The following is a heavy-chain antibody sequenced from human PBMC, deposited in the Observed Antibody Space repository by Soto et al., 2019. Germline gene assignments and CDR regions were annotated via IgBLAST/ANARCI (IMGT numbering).Heavy chain of an antibody. Sequence: EVQLVESGGGLVQPGRSLRLSCAASGFTFDDHAMHWVRQAPGKGLEWVSGVIWNSRSIDYADSVKGRFTISRDNAKNSLYLQMNRLRPEDTALYYCAKDHGGRSWYGGIDYWGQGTLVTVSS. CDR2: VIWNSRSI. V-gene: IGHV3-9*01. J-gene: IGHJ4*02. CDR3: AKDHGGRSWYGGIDY. D-gene: IGHD6-13*01. CDR1: GFTFDDHA.